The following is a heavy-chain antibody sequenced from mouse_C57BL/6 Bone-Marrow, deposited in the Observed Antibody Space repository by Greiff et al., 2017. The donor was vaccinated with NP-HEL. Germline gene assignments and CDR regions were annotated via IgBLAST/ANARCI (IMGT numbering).Heavy chain of an antibody. Sequence: EVKLVESGGGLVQPKGSLKLSCAASGFSFNTYAMNWVRQAPGKGLEWVARIRSKSNNYATYYADSVKDRFTISRDDSESMLYLQMNNLKTEDTAMYYCVRQGYYGSSGYFDYWGQGTTLTVSS. V-gene: IGHV10-1*01. CDR1: GFSFNTYA. CDR2: IRSKSNNYAT. J-gene: IGHJ2*01. CDR3: VRQGYYGSSGYFDY. D-gene: IGHD1-1*01.